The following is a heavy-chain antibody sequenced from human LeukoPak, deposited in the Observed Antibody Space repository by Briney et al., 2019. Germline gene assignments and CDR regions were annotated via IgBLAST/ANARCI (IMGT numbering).Heavy chain of an antibody. D-gene: IGHD2-15*01. V-gene: IGHV3-30*18. CDR1: GFTFSSYG. J-gene: IGHJ4*02. CDR3: AKGGLYCSGGSCYPNDY. Sequence: GGSLRLSCAASGFTFSSYGMHWARQAPGKGLEWVAVISYDGSNKYYADSVKGRFTISRDNSKNTLYLQMNSLRAEDTAVYYCAKGGLYCSGGSCYPNDYWGQGTLVTVSS. CDR2: ISYDGSNK.